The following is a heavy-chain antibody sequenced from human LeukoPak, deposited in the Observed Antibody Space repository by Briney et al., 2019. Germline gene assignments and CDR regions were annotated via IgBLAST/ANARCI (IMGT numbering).Heavy chain of an antibody. J-gene: IGHJ5*02. CDR2: VHHTGRA. CDR1: GDSISGSNYH. V-gene: IGHV4-39*07. Sequence: PSETLSLTCTVSGDSISGSNYHWGWIRQPPGKGLEWLGTVHHTGRAFYNPSLRGRTTVSVDTSKNQFSLQLNSVTPEDTAMYYCTRVGYSSTWTPLPFDPWGQGTLVTVSS. CDR3: TRVGYSSTWTPLPFDP. D-gene: IGHD6-13*01.